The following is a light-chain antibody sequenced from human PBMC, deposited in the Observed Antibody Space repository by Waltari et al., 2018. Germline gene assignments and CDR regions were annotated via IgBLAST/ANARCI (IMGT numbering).Light chain of an antibody. CDR1: QSVSSN. J-gene: IGKJ2*01. Sequence: EIVLTQSPATLSVSPGERATPSCRASQSVSSNLAWYQHKPGQPPRPLIYGASTRATGIPARFSGSGSGTEFTLTISSLQSEDFAVYYCQQYNSWPPRYTFGQGTNLESK. V-gene: IGKV3-15*01. CDR2: GAS. CDR3: QQYNSWPPRYT.